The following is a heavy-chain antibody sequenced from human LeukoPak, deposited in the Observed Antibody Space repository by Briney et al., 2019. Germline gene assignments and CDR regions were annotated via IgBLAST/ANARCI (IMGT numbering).Heavy chain of an antibody. CDR3: ARPRNWGSREGFDY. D-gene: IGHD7-27*01. Sequence: GGSLRLSCAASGFTFSSYNMNWVRQAPGKGLEWVSYISSLGRTIYYADSVKGRFTISRDNAKSSLYLQMNSLRAEDTAVYYCARPRNWGSREGFDYWGQGTLVTVSS. J-gene: IGHJ4*02. CDR1: GFTFSSYN. V-gene: IGHV3-48*01. CDR2: ISSLGRTI.